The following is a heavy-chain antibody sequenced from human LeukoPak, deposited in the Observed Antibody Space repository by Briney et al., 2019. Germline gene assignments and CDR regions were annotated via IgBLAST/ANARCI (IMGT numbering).Heavy chain of an antibody. CDR2: ISWDGGST. Sequence: PGGSLRLSCAASGFTFDDYAMHWVRQAPGKGLEWVSLISWDGGSTYYADSVKGRFTISRDNSKNSLYLQMNSLRAEVNALSYCAKASIAVAGVLDYWGKGTLVTVSS. CDR1: GFTFDDYA. CDR3: AKASIAVAGVLDY. J-gene: IGHJ4*02. D-gene: IGHD6-19*01. V-gene: IGHV3-43D*04.